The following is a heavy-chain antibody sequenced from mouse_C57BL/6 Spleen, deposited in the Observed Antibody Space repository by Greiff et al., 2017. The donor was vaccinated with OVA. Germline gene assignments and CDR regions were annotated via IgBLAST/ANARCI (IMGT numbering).Heavy chain of an antibody. V-gene: IGHV14-2*01. Sequence: VQLQQSGAELVKPGASVKLSCTASGFNITDYYMHWVKQRTEQGLEWIGRIDPEDGDTNYTPKFQGKATITADTSSNTAYLQLSSLTSEDTAVYAVAILAGITTVGGYFDYWGQGTTLTVSS. J-gene: IGHJ2*01. CDR1: GFNITDYY. CDR2: IDPEDGDT. CDR3: AILAGITTVGGYFDY. D-gene: IGHD1-1*01.